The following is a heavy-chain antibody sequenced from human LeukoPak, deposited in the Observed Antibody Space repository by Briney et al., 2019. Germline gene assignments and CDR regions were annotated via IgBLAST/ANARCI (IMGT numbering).Heavy chain of an antibody. Sequence: SETLSLTCAVYGGSFSGYYWSWIRQPPGKGLGWIGEINHSGSTNYNPSLKSRVTISVDTSKNQFSLKLSSVTAADTAVYYCARGITMIVVVKRYYYGMDVWGQGTTVTVSS. CDR2: INHSGST. CDR3: ARGITMIVVVKRYYYGMDV. V-gene: IGHV4-34*01. D-gene: IGHD3-22*01. J-gene: IGHJ6*02. CDR1: GGSFSGYY.